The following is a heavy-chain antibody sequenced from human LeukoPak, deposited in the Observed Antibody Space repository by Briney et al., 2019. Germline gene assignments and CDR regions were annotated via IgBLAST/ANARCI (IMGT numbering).Heavy chain of an antibody. CDR1: GYTFTGYY. CDR3: ARPALPRYCSGGSCGFDP. D-gene: IGHD2-15*01. Sequence: ASVKVSCKASGYTFTGYYMHWVRQAPGQGLEWMGRINPNSGGTNYAQKFQGRVTMTRDTSISTAYMELSRLRSDDTAVYYCARPALPRYCSGGSCGFDPRGQGTLVTVSS. V-gene: IGHV1-2*06. J-gene: IGHJ5*02. CDR2: INPNSGGT.